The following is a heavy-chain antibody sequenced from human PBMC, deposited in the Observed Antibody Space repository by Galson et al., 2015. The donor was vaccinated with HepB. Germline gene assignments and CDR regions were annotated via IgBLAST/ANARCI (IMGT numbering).Heavy chain of an antibody. CDR3: VTVTTRKGRRGHDY. CDR2: IYYSGST. J-gene: IGHJ4*02. D-gene: IGHD4-17*01. V-gene: IGHV4-39*01. Sequence: ETLSLTCTVSGGSISSSSYYWGWIRQPPGKGLEWIGSIYYSGSTYYNPSLKSRVTISVDTSKNQFSLKLSSVTAADTAVYYCVTVTTRKGRRGHDYWGQGTLVTVSS. CDR1: GGSISSSSYY.